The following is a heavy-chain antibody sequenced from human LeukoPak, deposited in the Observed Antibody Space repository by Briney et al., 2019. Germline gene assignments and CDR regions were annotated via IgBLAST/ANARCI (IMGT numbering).Heavy chain of an antibody. J-gene: IGHJ6*04. V-gene: IGHV4-34*01. Sequence: SQTLSLTCAVYGGSFSGYYRSWIRHPPGKGLEWIVEIKHSGSTNNNPSLKSRVTISVDTSKNQCSLKLRSVTPADTPVYYCARGVDTATTVTAGRSGHYYYGMDGWGKGTTVTVSS. CDR3: ARGVDTATTVTAGRSGHYYYGMDG. CDR2: IKHSGST. D-gene: IGHD4-17*01. CDR1: GGSFSGYY.